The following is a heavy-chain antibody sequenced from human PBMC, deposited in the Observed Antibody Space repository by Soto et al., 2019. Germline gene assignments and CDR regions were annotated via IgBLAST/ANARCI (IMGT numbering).Heavy chain of an antibody. Sequence: ASVKVSCKASGGTFSSYAISWVRQAPGQGLEWMGGIIPIFGTANYAQKFQGRVTITADESTSTAYMELSSLRSEDTAVYYCAIVVITTGGYYYYGMDVWGQGTTVTVSS. CDR2: IIPIFGTA. J-gene: IGHJ6*02. V-gene: IGHV1-69*13. D-gene: IGHD3-22*01. CDR3: AIVVITTGGYYYYGMDV. CDR1: GGTFSSYA.